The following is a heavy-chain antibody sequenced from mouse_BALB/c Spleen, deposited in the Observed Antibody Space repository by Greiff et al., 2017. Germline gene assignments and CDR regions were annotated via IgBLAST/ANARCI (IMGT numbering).Heavy chain of an antibody. D-gene: IGHD1-1*01. V-gene: IGHV7-3*02. Sequence: EVMLVESGGGLVQPGGSLRLSCATSGFTFTDYYMSWVRQPPGKALEWLGFIRNKANGYTTEYSASVKGRFTISRDNSQSILYLQMNTLRAEDSATYYCARGLLSSMDYWGQGTSVTVSS. CDR2: IRNKANGYTT. CDR3: ARGLLSSMDY. J-gene: IGHJ4*01. CDR1: GFTFTDYY.